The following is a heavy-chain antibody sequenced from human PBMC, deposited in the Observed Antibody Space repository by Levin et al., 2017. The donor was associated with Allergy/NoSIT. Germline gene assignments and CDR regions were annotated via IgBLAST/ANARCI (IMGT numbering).Heavy chain of an antibody. CDR2: ISSTGSTI. J-gene: IGHJ4*02. CDR3: ARQLVNFWSGYNYFDY. V-gene: IGHV3-48*03. D-gene: IGHD3-3*01. CDR1: GFTFSSYE. Sequence: PGESLKISCAASGFTFSSYEMNWVRRAPGKGLEWVSYISSTGSTIYSADSVKGRFTISRDNAKNSLYLHMNSLRAEDTAVYYCARQLVNFWSGYNYFDYWGQGTLVTVSS.